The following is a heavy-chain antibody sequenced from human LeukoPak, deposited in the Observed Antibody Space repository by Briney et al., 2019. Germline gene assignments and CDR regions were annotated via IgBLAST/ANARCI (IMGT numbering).Heavy chain of an antibody. J-gene: IGHJ3*02. CDR3: ARVARDAFDI. CDR2: ISSSSSYI. V-gene: IGHV3-21*01. CDR1: GFTFSSYS. Sequence: GGFLRLSCAASGFTFSSYSMNWVRQAPGKGLEWVSSISSSSSYIYYADSVKGRFTISRDNAKNSLYLQMNSLRAEDTAVYYCARVARDAFDIWGQGTMVTVSS.